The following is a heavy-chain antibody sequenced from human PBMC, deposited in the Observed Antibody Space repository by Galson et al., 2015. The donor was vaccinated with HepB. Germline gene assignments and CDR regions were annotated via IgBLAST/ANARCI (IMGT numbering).Heavy chain of an antibody. CDR2: ISYDGSNK. V-gene: IGHV3-30-3*01. CDR3: ARGHGTYYDFWSGPYFDY. D-gene: IGHD3-3*01. J-gene: IGHJ4*02. Sequence: SLRLSCAASGFTFSSYAMHWVRQAPGQGLEWVAVISYDGSNKYYADSVKGRFTISRDNSKNTLYLQMNSLRAEDTAVYYCARGHGTYYDFWSGPYFDYWGQGTLVTVSS. CDR1: GFTFSSYA.